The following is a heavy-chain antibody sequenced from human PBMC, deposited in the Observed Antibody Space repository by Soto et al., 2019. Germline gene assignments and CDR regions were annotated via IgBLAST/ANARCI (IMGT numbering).Heavy chain of an antibody. V-gene: IGHV1-69*06. CDR2: IIPIFGTV. CDR3: ASAPTWSLGAVTPRLCGFGP. Sequence: QVQLVQSGAEEKKPGSSVNVSCKASGGTFSNSAITWVRQAPGQGLEWMGGIIPIFGTVNSAQKFQGRLTMTADKATRTANLGLSSLRSDDSAEYSCASAPTWSLGAVTPRLCGFGPWGQGTQVTVSS. J-gene: IGHJ5*02. CDR1: GGTFSNSA. D-gene: IGHD2-15*01.